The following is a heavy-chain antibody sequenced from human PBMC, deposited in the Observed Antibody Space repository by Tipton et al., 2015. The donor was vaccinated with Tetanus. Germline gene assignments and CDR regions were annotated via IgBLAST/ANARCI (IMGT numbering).Heavy chain of an antibody. CDR2: IQYNGIT. J-gene: IGHJ5*02. CDR1: RGSRSANY. V-gene: IGHV4-59*01. CDR3: AGGLVRWYEP. D-gene: IGHD3-10*01. Sequence: GLVKPSETLSLTCAVSRGSRSANYWSWIRQSPGKGLEWIGYIQYNGITNYHPSLKSRVTISVDSSTSQFSLRLASVTAADTAVYSCAGGLVRWYEPWGRGTLVSVSS.